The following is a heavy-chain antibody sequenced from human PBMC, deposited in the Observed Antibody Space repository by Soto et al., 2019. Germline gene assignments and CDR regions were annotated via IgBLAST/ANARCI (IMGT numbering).Heavy chain of an antibody. D-gene: IGHD3-22*01. J-gene: IGHJ6*02. CDR3: ARDGYDSSGSVYYYGMDV. CDR1: GGTFSSYA. V-gene: IGHV1-69*01. CDR2: IIPIFGTA. Sequence: QVPLVQSGAEVKKPGSSVKVSCKASGGTFSSYAISWVRQAPGQGLEWMGGIIPIFGTANYAQKFQGRVTITADESTSTAYMELRSLRSEDTAVDYCARDGYDSSGSVYYYGMDVWGQGTTVTVSS.